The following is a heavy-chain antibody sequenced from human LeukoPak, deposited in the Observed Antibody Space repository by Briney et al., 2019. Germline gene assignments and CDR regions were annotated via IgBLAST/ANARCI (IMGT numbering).Heavy chain of an antibody. D-gene: IGHD3-22*01. CDR3: ARNSYYDSSGYYYVSPFDY. CDR1: GFTFSSYA. CDR2: ISYDGSNK. J-gene: IGHJ4*02. Sequence: GGSLRLSCAASGFTFSSYAMHWVRQAPGKGLEWVAVISYDGSNKYYADSVKGRFTISRDNSKNTLYLQMNSLRAENTAVYYCARNSYYDSSGYYYVSPFDYWGQGTLVTVSS. V-gene: IGHV3-30-3*01.